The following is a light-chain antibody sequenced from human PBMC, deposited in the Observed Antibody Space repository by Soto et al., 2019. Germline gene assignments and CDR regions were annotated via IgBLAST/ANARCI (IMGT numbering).Light chain of an antibody. Sequence: QSVVTQPASVSGFPGQSITISCTGTSSDVGNYNSVSWYQEHPGKAPKVIIYEVTQRPSGVSTRFSGSKSGNTASLTISGLQDEKVVDYYCCSYLSHNRYVFGTGTKVTVL. CDR3: CSYLSHNRYV. V-gene: IGLV2-23*02. CDR2: EVT. J-gene: IGLJ1*01. CDR1: SSDVGNYNS.